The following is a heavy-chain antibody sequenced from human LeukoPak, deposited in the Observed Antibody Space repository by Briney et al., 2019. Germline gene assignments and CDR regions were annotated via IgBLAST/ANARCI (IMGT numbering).Heavy chain of an antibody. Sequence: PSETLSLTCTVSGGSISSHYWSWIRQPPGKGLEWIGYIYYSGSTNYNPFLKSRVTISVDTSKNQFSLKLSSVTAADTAVYYCARDTNPYCYDSSGYYVPGAFDIWGQGTMVTVSS. CDR2: IYYSGST. V-gene: IGHV4-59*11. CDR3: ARDTNPYCYDSSGYYVPGAFDI. CDR1: GGSISSHY. D-gene: IGHD3-22*01. J-gene: IGHJ3*02.